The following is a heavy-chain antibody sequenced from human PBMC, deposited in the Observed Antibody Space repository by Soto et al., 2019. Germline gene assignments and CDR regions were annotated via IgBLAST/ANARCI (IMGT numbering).Heavy chain of an antibody. CDR1: GYTFTSYG. D-gene: IGHD6-13*01. CDR3: ARNRIAAAFSWFDP. J-gene: IGHJ5*02. Sequence: ASEKVSCKASGYTFTSYGISWVRQAPGQGLEWMGWISAYNGNTNYAQKLQGRVTMTTDTSTSTAYMELRSLRSDDTAVYYCARNRIAAAFSWFDPWGQGTLVTVSS. V-gene: IGHV1-18*04. CDR2: ISAYNGNT.